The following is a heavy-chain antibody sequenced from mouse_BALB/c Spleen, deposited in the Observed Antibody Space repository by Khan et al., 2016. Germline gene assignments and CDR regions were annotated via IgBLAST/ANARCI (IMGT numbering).Heavy chain of an antibody. J-gene: IGHJ4*01. CDR3: ARYYDYAMDY. Sequence: QLQLVQSGPELKKPGETVKISCKASGYTFTNYGMNWVKQAPGKGLKWMGWINTYTGEPTYADDFKGRFAFSLETSASTAYLQINNLKNEDTATXFCARYYDYAMDYWGQGTSVTVSS. D-gene: IGHD2-4*01. CDR2: INTYTGEP. CDR1: GYTFTNYG. V-gene: IGHV9-3-1*01.